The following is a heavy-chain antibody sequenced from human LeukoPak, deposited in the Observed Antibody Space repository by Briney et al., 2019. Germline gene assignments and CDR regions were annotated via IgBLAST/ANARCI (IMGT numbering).Heavy chain of an antibody. CDR1: GGSISSYY. D-gene: IGHD3-22*01. CDR2: IYYSGST. J-gene: IGHJ4*02. CDR3: ARGGYYYDSTSYYSLDY. V-gene: IGHV4-59*12. Sequence: SETLSLTCTVSGGSISSYYWSWIRQPPGKGLEWIGYIYYSGSTNYNPSLKSRVTMSVDTSKNQFSLKLSSVTAADTAVYYCARGGYYYDSTSYYSLDYWGQGTLVTVSS.